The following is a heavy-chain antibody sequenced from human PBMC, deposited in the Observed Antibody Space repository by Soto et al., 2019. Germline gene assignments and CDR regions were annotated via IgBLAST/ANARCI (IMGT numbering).Heavy chain of an antibody. Sequence: ETLSLTCTVSGGSISSYYWSWIRQPPGKGLEWIGYIYYSGSTNYNPSLKSRVTISVDTSKNQFSLKLSSVTAADTAVYYCARDSGSYEFDYWGQGTLVTVS. CDR1: GGSISSYY. D-gene: IGHD1-26*01. V-gene: IGHV4-59*01. J-gene: IGHJ4*02. CDR3: ARDSGSYEFDY. CDR2: IYYSGST.